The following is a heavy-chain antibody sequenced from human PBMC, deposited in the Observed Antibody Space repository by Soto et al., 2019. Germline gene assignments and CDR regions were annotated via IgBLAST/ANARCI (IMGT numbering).Heavy chain of an antibody. CDR1: GFTFNRYA. CDR2: ISGSGATT. CDR3: AKDPEVVVTAPDY. D-gene: IGHD2-21*02. Sequence: LRLSCAASGFTFNRYAMNWVRQAAGKGLEWVSGISGSGATTYYADSVKGRFTISRDNSKNTLYLQMNSLGAGDTAVYYCAKDPEVVVTAPDYWGQGTLVTVSS. V-gene: IGHV3-23*01. J-gene: IGHJ4*02.